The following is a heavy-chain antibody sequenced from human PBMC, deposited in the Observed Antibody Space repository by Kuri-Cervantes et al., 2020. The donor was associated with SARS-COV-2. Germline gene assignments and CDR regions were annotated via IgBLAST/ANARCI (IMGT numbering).Heavy chain of an antibody. CDR2: IYTSGST. D-gene: IGHD3-16*02. CDR1: GGSISSGSYY. CDR3: ASSRATMITFGGVFENFDY. V-gene: IGHV4-61*02. J-gene: IGHJ4*02. Sequence: LRLCGTVSGGSISSGSYYWSWIRQPAGKVLELIVRIYTSGSTNYNLSLKSRVTISVDTSKNQFSLQLSSVTAEDTAVYYCASSRATMITFGGVFENFDYWGQGTLVTVSS.